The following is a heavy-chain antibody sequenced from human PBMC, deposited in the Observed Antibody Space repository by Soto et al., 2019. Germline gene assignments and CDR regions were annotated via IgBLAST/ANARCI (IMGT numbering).Heavy chain of an antibody. V-gene: IGHV4-59*01. CDR2: IYYSGST. D-gene: IGHD3-10*01. CDR1: GGSISSYY. Sequence: PSETLSLTCTVSGGSISSYYWSWIRQPPGKGLEWIGYIYYSGSTNYNPSLKSRVTISVDTSKNQFSLKLSSVTAADTAVYYCARERLVRGVKGYYCMDVWGKGTTVTVSS. CDR3: ARERLVRGVKGYYCMDV. J-gene: IGHJ6*03.